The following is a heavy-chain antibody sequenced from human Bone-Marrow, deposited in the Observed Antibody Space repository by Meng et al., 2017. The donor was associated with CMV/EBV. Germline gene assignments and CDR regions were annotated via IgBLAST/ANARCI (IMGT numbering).Heavy chain of an antibody. V-gene: IGHV4-61*01. CDR3: ARVDDDFWIGYWRLDP. CDR1: GGSVSSGSYY. J-gene: IGHJ5*02. CDR2: ICYSGST. D-gene: IGHD3-3*01. Sequence: SETLSLTCTVSGGSVSSGSYYWSWIRQRPGKGLEWIGYICYSGSTNYNPFPKSRVTISVDTSKNQFHLKLSSVTAADTAVYYCARVDDDFWIGYWRLDPWGQGTLVTVSS.